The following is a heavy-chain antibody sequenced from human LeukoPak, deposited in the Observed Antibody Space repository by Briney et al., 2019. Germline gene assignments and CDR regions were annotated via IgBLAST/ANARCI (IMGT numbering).Heavy chain of an antibody. D-gene: IGHD2-2*02. CDR3: AREAIEYYYMDV. CDR1: GFTFSSYS. J-gene: IGHJ6*03. Sequence: PGGSLRLSCVASGFTFSSYSMNWVRQAPGKGLEWVSSISSSSSYIYYADSVKGRFTISRDNAKNSLYLQMNSLRAEDTAVYYCAREAIEYYYMDVWGKGTTVTVSS. CDR2: ISSSSSYI. V-gene: IGHV3-21*01.